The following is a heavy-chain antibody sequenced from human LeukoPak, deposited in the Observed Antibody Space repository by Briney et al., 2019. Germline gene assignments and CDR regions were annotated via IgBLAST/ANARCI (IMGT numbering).Heavy chain of an antibody. V-gene: IGHV3-11*04. Sequence: GGSLRLSCAASGFTFSNYYMSWVRQAPGKGLEWVAYINRDGSAKYYVDSVKGRFTISRDNAKNSLYLQMNSLRAEDTAVYYCARASQWLPVDYWGQGTLVTVSS. CDR1: GFTFSNYY. CDR2: INRDGSAK. D-gene: IGHD6-19*01. J-gene: IGHJ4*02. CDR3: ARASQWLPVDY.